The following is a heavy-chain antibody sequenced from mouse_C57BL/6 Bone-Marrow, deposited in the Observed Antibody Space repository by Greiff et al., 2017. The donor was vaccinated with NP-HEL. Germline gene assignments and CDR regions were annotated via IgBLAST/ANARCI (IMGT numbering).Heavy chain of an antibody. J-gene: IGHJ1*03. CDR3: ARIPANYYGSSYWYFDV. Sequence: ESGPGILQPSQTLSLTCSFSGFSLSTFGMGVGWIRQPSGKGLEWLAHIWWDDDKYYNPALKSRLTISKDTYKNQVFLKIANVDTADTATYYCARIPANYYGSSYWYFDVWGTGTTVTVSS. CDR1: GFSLSTFGMG. CDR2: IWWDDDK. D-gene: IGHD1-1*01. V-gene: IGHV8-8*01.